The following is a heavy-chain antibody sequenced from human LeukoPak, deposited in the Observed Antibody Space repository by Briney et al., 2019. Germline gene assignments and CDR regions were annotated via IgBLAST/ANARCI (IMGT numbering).Heavy chain of an antibody. CDR1: GGSFSGYY. Sequence: PSETLSLTCAVYGGSFSGYYWSWIRQPPGKGLEWIGEINHSGSTNYNPSLKSRVTISVDTSKNQFSLKLSSVTAADTAVYYCARGAATVVEDAFDIWGQGTMVTVSS. D-gene: IGHD4-23*01. J-gene: IGHJ3*02. CDR3: ARGAATVVEDAFDI. CDR2: INHSGST. V-gene: IGHV4-34*01.